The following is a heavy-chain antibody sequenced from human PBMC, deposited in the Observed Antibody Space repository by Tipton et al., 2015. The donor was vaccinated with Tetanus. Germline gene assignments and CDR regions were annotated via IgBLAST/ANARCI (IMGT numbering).Heavy chain of an antibody. CDR2: ISGSGGST. V-gene: IGHV3-23*01. D-gene: IGHD2-15*01. CDR3: AKTNRKDIVVVVAASDPPSNGVEQVMDV. J-gene: IGHJ6*02. CDR1: GFTFSSYA. Sequence: SLRLSCAASGFTFSSYAMSWVRQAPGKGLEWVSAISGSGGSTYYADSVKGRFTISRDNSKNTLYLQMNSLRAEDTAVYYCAKTNRKDIVVVVAASDPPSNGVEQVMDVWGQGTTVTVSS.